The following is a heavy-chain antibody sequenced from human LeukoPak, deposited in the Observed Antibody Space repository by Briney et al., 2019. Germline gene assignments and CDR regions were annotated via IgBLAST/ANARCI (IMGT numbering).Heavy chain of an antibody. J-gene: IGHJ6*03. Sequence: SQTLSLTCTVSGDSISSGDYYWSWIRQPAGKGLEWIGRISSSGSTNYNPSLKSRVTISVDTSKNQFSLRLISVTAADTAVYFCARVLWLPGYYYYYYTDVWGKGTTVTVSS. CDR2: ISSSGST. V-gene: IGHV4-61*02. CDR1: GDSISSGDYY. D-gene: IGHD5-18*01. CDR3: ARVLWLPGYYYYYYTDV.